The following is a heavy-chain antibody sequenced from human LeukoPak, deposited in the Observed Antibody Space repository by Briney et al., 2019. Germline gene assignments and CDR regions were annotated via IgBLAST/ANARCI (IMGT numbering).Heavy chain of an antibody. V-gene: IGHV3-23*01. J-gene: IGHJ4*02. CDR3: AKDRAYYYDTSGYYLDY. D-gene: IGHD3-22*01. CDR2: ISGGGGTT. CDR1: GLTFSIYA. Sequence: GGSLRLSCAASGLTFSIYAMIWVRQAPGKGLEWVSVISGGGGTTYYADSVKGRFTISRDNSKNTLYLQMNSLRAEDTAVYYCAKDRAYYYDTSGYYLDYWGQGTLVTVSS.